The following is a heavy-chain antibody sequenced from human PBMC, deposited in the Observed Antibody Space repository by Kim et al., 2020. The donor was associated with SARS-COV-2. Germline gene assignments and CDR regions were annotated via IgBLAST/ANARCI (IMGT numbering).Heavy chain of an antibody. D-gene: IGHD3-16*01. J-gene: IGHJ5*02. CDR2: IIPIFGTA. CDR1: GGTFISYA. CDR3: ARGGPGTLTFGGVIGFDP. Sequence: SVKVSCKASGGTFISYAISWVRQAPGQGLEWMGGIIPIFGTANYAQKFQGRVTITADESTSTAYMELSSLRSEDTAVYYCARGGPGTLTFGGVIGFDPWGQGTLVTVSS. V-gene: IGHV1-69*13.